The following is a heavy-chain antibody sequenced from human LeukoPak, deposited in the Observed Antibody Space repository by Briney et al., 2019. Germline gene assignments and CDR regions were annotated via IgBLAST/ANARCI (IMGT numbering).Heavy chain of an antibody. V-gene: IGHV1-2*02. CDR2: INLNSGGT. J-gene: IGHJ5*02. D-gene: IGHD1-26*01. Sequence: ASVKVSCKASGYTFTGYYMHWVRQAPGQGLEWMGWINLNSGGTYYAQKFQGRVTMTSDTSISSAYMELSSLRSEDTAVYYCARGKWELQGGWFDPWGQGTLVTVSS. CDR1: GYTFTGYY. CDR3: ARGKWELQGGWFDP.